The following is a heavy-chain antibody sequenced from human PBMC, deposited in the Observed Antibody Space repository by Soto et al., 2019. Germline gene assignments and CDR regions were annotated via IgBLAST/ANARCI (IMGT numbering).Heavy chain of an antibody. V-gene: IGHV4-34*01. Sequence: SETLSLTCAVYGGSFSGYYWSWIRQPPGKGLEWIGEINHSGSTNYNPSLKSRVTISVDTSKNQFSLKLSSVTAADTAVYYCARGICLGYCGGDCGYRYFDFWGQGTLVTVSS. CDR3: ARGICLGYCGGDCGYRYFDF. CDR1: GGSFSGYY. D-gene: IGHD2-21*01. J-gene: IGHJ4*02. CDR2: INHSGST.